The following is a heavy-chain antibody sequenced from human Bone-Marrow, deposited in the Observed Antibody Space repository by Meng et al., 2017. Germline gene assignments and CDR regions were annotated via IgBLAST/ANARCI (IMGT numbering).Heavy chain of an antibody. D-gene: IGHD3-10*01. CDR3: ARTGIYGSGSYDDY. Sequence: GESLKISCAASGFTFSSYSMNWVRQAPGKGLEWVSSISSSSSYIYYADSVKGRFTISRDNAKNSLYLQMNSLRAEDTAVYYCARTGIYGSGSYDDYWGQGTLVTVSS. J-gene: IGHJ4*02. CDR2: ISSSSSYI. CDR1: GFTFSSYS. V-gene: IGHV3-21*01.